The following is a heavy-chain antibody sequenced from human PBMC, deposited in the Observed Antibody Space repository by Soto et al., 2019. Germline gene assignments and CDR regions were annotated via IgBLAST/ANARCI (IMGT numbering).Heavy chain of an antibody. V-gene: IGHV1-18*01. D-gene: IGHD4-17*01. J-gene: IGHJ4*02. CDR1: GYTFSSDA. CDR3: ARLTDYGDFEYFDY. CDR2: ISAYNGNT. Sequence: QVQLVQSGAEVKKPGASVKVSCKASGYTFSSDAITWVRQAPGQGLEWVGWISAYNGNTNYAQKFEDRLFLTIDTSTSTAYMELRSLRSDDTATYYCARLTDYGDFEYFDYWGQGTLVTVSS.